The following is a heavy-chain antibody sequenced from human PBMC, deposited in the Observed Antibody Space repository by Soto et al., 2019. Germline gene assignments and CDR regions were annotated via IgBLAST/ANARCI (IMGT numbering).Heavy chain of an antibody. J-gene: IGHJ4*02. D-gene: IGHD3-16*01. Sequence: GGSLRLSCAASGFTFSSYGMHWVRQAPGKGLEWVAVIWYDGSNRYYADSVKGRFTISRDNSKNTLYLQMNSLRAEDTAVYFCTREPSGGSLAFDYWGQGTLVTVSS. CDR2: IWYDGSNR. V-gene: IGHV3-33*01. CDR3: TREPSGGSLAFDY. CDR1: GFTFSSYG.